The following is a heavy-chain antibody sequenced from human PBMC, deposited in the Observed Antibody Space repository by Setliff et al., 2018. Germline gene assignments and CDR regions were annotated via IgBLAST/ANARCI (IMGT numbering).Heavy chain of an antibody. J-gene: IGHJ4*02. D-gene: IGHD6-19*01. CDR2: IRYDGSNK. CDR1: GFTFGDFA. V-gene: IGHV3-30*02. CDR3: AKVRYSSGWSPFPYYFDY. Sequence: GGSLRLSCAASGFTFGDFAMTWVRQAPGKGLEWVAFIRYDGSNKYYADSVKGRFTISRDNSKNTLYLQMNSLRAEDTAVYYCAKVRYSSGWSPFPYYFDYWGQGTLVTVSS.